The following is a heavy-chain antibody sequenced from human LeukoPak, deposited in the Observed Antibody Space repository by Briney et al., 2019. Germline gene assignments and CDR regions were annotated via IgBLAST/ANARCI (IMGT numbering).Heavy chain of an antibody. CDR2: IYNSGST. V-gene: IGHV4-59*01. J-gene: IGHJ4*02. CDR1: GVSISNYY. D-gene: IGHD3/OR15-3a*01. Sequence: PSETLSLTCTVSGVSISNYYWTWIRQPPGKGLEWIGYIYNSGSTNYYPSLQSRVTRSGDTSKNQFSLKLSAVAAADTAVYYCARAPVPIAVSGMGFLDKWGQGTLVSVSS. CDR3: ARAPVPIAVSGMGFLDK.